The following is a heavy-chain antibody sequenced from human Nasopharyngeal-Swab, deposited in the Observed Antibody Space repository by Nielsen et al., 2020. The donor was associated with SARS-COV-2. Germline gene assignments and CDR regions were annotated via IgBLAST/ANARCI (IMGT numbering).Heavy chain of an antibody. D-gene: IGHD2-15*01. CDR3: ARGQDAYYYMDV. V-gene: IGHV4-34*01. J-gene: IGHJ6*03. CDR1: GGTLNGFH. Sequence: SETLSLTCVVFGGTLNGFHWTWIRQTPGKGLEWIGEINNRGSGNYNPSLRSRVTISAGTSNIQFSLKLNSVTAADTAVYYCARGQDAYYYMDVWGEGTTVTVSS. CDR2: INNRGSG.